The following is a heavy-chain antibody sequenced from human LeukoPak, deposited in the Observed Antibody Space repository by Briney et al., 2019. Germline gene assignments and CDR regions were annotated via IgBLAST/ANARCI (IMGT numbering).Heavy chain of an antibody. J-gene: IGHJ4*02. V-gene: IGHV3-49*04. Sequence: GGSLRLSCAASGSTFSSHTMNWVRQAPGKGLEWVGSIISMPDGGTTEYAASLEGRVTISRDDSKSNAYLQMNSLKSEDTAVYYCTRWLVSAILDYWGQGTLVTVSS. CDR3: TRWLVSAILDY. CDR1: GSTFSSHT. CDR2: IISMPDGGTT. D-gene: IGHD2-2*01.